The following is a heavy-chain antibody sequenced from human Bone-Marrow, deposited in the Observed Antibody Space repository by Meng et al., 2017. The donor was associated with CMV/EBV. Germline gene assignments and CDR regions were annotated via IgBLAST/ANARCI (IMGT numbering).Heavy chain of an antibody. Sequence: GGSLRLSCAASGFTVSSNYMSWVRQAPGKGLEWVSVIYSGGSTYYADSVKGRFTISRDNSKNSLYLQMNSLRAEDTAVYYCARDRYKLLNNYYYYGMDVWGQGTTVTVSS. V-gene: IGHV3-66*01. CDR1: GFTVSSNY. CDR3: ARDRYKLLNNYYYYGMDV. D-gene: IGHD2-2*01. CDR2: IYSGGST. J-gene: IGHJ6*02.